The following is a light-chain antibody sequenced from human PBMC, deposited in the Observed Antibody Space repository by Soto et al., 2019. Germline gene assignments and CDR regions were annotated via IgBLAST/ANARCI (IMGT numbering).Light chain of an antibody. Sequence: DIQMAQSPSSLSASVGDRVTITCQASQDIGYYLSWYQQRPGKAPKLLIFDASNLETGVPSRFSGSGSGTHFTFIVSSLQPEDVATYYCQQHHSLPLTFGPGTKLEIK. CDR3: QQHHSLPLT. CDR2: DAS. J-gene: IGKJ3*01. CDR1: QDIGYY. V-gene: IGKV1-33*01.